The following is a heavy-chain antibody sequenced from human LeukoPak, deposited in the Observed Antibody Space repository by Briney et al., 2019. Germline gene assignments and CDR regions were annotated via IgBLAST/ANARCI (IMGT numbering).Heavy chain of an antibody. Sequence: PSETLSLTCTVSGGSITSYYWSWIRQPPGKGLEWIGYIYYGGRTNYNPSLKSRVTISVDTSKNQFSLKLGSVTAADTAVYFCASGAGYSVYWGQGTLVTASS. CDR2: IYYGGRT. D-gene: IGHD6-13*01. CDR1: GGSITSYY. V-gene: IGHV4-59*08. J-gene: IGHJ4*02. CDR3: ASGAGYSVY.